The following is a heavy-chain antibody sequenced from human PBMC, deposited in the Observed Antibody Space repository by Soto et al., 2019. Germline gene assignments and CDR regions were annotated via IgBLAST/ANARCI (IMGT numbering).Heavy chain of an antibody. Sequence: GGSLRLSWAASGFTFSNAWMTWVRQAPGKGLEWVCRIKSKTDGGTTDYAALVKGTFTIIRDDSKNTLYLQMNSLKTENTAVYYCTTINTYYDFWSGYPDYWGQGTLVTVSS. CDR1: GFTFSNAW. D-gene: IGHD3-3*01. J-gene: IGHJ4*02. CDR3: TTINTYYDFWSGYPDY. V-gene: IGHV3-15*01. CDR2: IKSKTDGGTT.